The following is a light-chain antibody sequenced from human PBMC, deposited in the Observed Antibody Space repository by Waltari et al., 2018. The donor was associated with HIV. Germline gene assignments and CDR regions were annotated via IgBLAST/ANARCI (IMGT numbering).Light chain of an antibody. J-gene: IGLJ2*01. CDR3: AACDDSLSGKVL. CDR2: RNN. Sequence: QSVLTQPPSASGTPGQRVTISCSGSSSNIGSNYVYWYQQLPGTAPKLLIYRNNQRPSGAPAPFSGSKSGTSASLPISGLRSEGEADYYCAACDDSLSGKVLFGGGTKLTVL. CDR1: SSNIGSNY. V-gene: IGLV1-47*01.